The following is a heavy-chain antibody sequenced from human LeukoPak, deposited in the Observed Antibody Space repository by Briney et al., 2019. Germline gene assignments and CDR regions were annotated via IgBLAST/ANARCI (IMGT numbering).Heavy chain of an antibody. J-gene: IGHJ4*02. CDR3: ARIWDYYGAGPLDY. V-gene: IGHV4-30-4*01. CDR1: GGSISSDDYY. Sequence: SVTLSLTCTVSGGSISSDDYYWSWIRQPPGKGLEWIGYIYYSGTTYFNPSLESRVTMSVDTSKNQFSLKLSSVTAVDTAVYYCARIWDYYGAGPLDYWGQGTLVTVSS. CDR2: IYYSGTT. D-gene: IGHD3-10*01.